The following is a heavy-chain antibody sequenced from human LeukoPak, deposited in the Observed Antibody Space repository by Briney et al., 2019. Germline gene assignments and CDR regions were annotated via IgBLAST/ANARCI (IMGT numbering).Heavy chain of an antibody. V-gene: IGHV4-59*12. D-gene: IGHD6-6*01. Sequence: SETLSLTCAVYGVSISSYYRSWIRQPPAKGLEWIGYIYHSGSTNYNPSLKSRVTISVDTSKNQFSLKLSSVAAADTAVYYCARMTPVLSDVFDIWGQGTMVTVSS. CDR2: IYHSGST. CDR1: GVSISSYY. CDR3: ARMTPVLSDVFDI. J-gene: IGHJ3*02.